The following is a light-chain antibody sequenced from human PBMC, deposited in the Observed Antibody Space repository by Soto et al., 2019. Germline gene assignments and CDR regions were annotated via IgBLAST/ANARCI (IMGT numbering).Light chain of an antibody. CDR1: QGYRSD. Sequence: AIQVTQSPSSLSASVGDRVTITCRATQGYRSDLGWYQQKPGKAPKLLIYAASDLHAGIPSRFSGSGSGTDFTLTISRLEPEDFAVYYCQQYGNSPLTFGGGTKVDIK. J-gene: IGKJ4*01. CDR2: AAS. V-gene: IGKV1-6*01. CDR3: QQYGNSPLT.